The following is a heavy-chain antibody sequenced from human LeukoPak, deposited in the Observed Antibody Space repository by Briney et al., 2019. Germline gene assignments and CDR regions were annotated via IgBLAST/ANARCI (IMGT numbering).Heavy chain of an antibody. V-gene: IGHV4-59*01. CDR3: ARGRGVVRGVIITKHYYFDY. Sequence: PSETLSLTCTVAGGSISSYYWSWIRQPPGKGLEWIGYIYFSGSTNYNPSLKSRVTISVDTSKNQFSLKLSSVTAADTAVYYCARGRGVVRGVIITKHYYFDYWGQGTLVTVSS. D-gene: IGHD3-10*01. J-gene: IGHJ4*02. CDR1: GGSISSYY. CDR2: IYFSGST.